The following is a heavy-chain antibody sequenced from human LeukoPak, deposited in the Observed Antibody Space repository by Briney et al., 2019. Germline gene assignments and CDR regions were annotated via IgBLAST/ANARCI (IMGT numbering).Heavy chain of an antibody. Sequence: GTSVKVSCKASGYTFTNYALHWVRQAPGQRLEWMGWINAGNGKTDYSQKFQGRVTITRDTSANTVYMELSSLRSKDTAVYYCARVENPLITVVPGVVVTTGWFNPWGQGTLVTVSS. CDR3: ARVENPLITVVPGVVVTTGWFNP. J-gene: IGHJ5*02. V-gene: IGHV1-3*01. D-gene: IGHD3-10*01. CDR2: INAGNGKT. CDR1: GYTFTNYA.